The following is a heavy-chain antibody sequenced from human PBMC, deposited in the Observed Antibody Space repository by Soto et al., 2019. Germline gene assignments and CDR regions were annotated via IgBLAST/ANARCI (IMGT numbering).Heavy chain of an antibody. CDR2: ISYGGSNK. D-gene: IGHD1-26*01. Sequence: GGSLRLXXAASGFTFSXXGMXXVXQAPGKGLEWVAVISYGGSNKYYADSVKGRFTISRDNSKNTLYLQMNSLRAEDTAVYYCAKDLREGYFDYWGQGTLVTVSS. CDR1: GFTFSXXG. CDR3: AKDLREGYFDY. J-gene: IGHJ4*02. V-gene: IGHV3-30*18.